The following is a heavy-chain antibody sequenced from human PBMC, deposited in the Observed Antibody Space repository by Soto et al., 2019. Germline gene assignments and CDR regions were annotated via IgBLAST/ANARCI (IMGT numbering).Heavy chain of an antibody. CDR3: AKAGDWNYVFDF. V-gene: IGHV3-74*01. J-gene: IGHJ4*02. D-gene: IGHD1-7*01. Sequence: GGSLRLSCAASGFSFTHYRIHWVRQVPGKGLEWVCRVNADGSSTNYAGFAKGRFTISRDNSKNTAYLEMNNLRVDDTALYYCAKAGDWNYVFDFWGQGNSVTVSS. CDR1: GFSFTHYR. CDR2: VNADGSST.